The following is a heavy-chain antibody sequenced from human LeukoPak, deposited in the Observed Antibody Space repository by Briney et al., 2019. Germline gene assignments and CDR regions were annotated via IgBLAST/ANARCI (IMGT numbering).Heavy chain of an antibody. CDR3: AADLPGGAMFDP. J-gene: IGHJ5*02. CDR1: GFTFSSST. Sequence: SVKVSCKASGFTFSSSTIQWVRQARGQRLEWMGWIVVGSGNKNYAKNFQERVTITRDMSTSTAYMEVSSLRSEDKAVYYCAADLPGGAMFDPWGQGTLVTVSS. CDR2: IVVGSGNK. V-gene: IGHV1-58*02. D-gene: IGHD3-16*01.